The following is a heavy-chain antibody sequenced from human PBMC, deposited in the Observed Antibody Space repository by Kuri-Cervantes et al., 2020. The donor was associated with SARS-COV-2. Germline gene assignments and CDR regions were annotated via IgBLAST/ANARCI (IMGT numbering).Heavy chain of an antibody. CDR3: ARSGSSWYFWERLLFDY. D-gene: IGHD6-13*01. Sequence: GESLTISCASSGFTFRSYWMSWVRQAPGKGLEWVANIKQDGSEKYYVYSVKGRFTISRDNAKNSLYLQMNSLRAEDTAVYYCARSGSSWYFWERLLFDYWGQGTLVTVSS. V-gene: IGHV3-7*01. CDR2: IKQDGSEK. CDR1: GFTFRSYW. J-gene: IGHJ4*02.